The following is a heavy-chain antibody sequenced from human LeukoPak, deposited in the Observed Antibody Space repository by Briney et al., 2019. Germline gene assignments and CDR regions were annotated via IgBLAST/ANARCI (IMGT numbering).Heavy chain of an antibody. Sequence: GGSLRLSCAASGFTFSSYAMSWVRQAPGKGLKWVSTINDNGDGTYYADSVKGRFTISRDNSYNTVSLQMNSLRDEDTGVYYCAKGLRTGVGPCMGYHYYMDVWGKGATVTVSS. CDR1: GFTFSSYA. V-gene: IGHV3-23*01. CDR3: AKGLRTGVGPCMGYHYYMDV. D-gene: IGHD2-8*01. J-gene: IGHJ6*03. CDR2: INDNGDGT.